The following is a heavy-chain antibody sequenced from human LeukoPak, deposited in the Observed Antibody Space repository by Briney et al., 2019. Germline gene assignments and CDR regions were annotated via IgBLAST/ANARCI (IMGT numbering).Heavy chain of an antibody. J-gene: IGHJ4*02. V-gene: IGHV4-59*01. CDR3: ARAPMGSSSSRRYYFDY. Sequence: SETLSLTCTVSGGSISSYYWSWIRQPPGKGLEWIGYIYYSGSTNYNPSLKSRVTISVDTSKNQFSLKLSSVTAADTAVYYCARAPMGSSSSRRYYFDYWGQGTLVTVSS. CDR1: GGSISSYY. CDR2: IYYSGST. D-gene: IGHD6-6*01.